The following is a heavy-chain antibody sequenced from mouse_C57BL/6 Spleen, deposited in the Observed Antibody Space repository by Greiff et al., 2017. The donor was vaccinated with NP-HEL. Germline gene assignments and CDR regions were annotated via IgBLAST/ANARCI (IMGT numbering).Heavy chain of an antibody. CDR1: GYTFTSYW. V-gene: IGHV1-61*01. J-gene: IGHJ3*01. CDR2: IYPSDSET. Sequence: QVQLQQPGAELVRPGSSVKLSCKASGYTFTSYWMDWVKQRPGQGLEWIGNIYPSDSETHYNQKFKDKATLTVDKSSSTAYMQLSSLTSEDSAVYYCARRGFYDGYPFAYWGQGTLVTVSA. CDR3: ARRGFYDGYPFAY. D-gene: IGHD2-3*01.